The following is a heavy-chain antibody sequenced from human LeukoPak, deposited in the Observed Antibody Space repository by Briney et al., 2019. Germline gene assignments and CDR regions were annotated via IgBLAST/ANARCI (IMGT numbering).Heavy chain of an antibody. CDR3: ARRVAVTGYYGMDV. D-gene: IGHD6-19*01. J-gene: IGHJ6*02. CDR1: GGSISSGGYY. V-gene: IGHV4-39*01. CDR2: IYYSGST. Sequence: SQTLSLTCTVSGGSISSGGYYWGWIRQPPGKGLEWIGSIYYSGSTYYNPSLKSRVTISVDTSKNQFSLKLSSVTAADTAVYYCARRVAVTGYYGMDVWGQGTTVTVSS.